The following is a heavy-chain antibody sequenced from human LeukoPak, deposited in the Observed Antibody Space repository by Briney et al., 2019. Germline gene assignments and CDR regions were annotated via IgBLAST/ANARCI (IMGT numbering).Heavy chain of an antibody. CDR2: ISWNSGSI. J-gene: IGHJ4*02. Sequence: GGSLRLSCAASGFTFDDYAMHWVRQAPGKGLEWVSGISWNSGSIGYADSVKGRFTISRDNSENTLYLQMNRLRADDTAIYYCAKSTWFDYFDYWGQGTLVTVSS. CDR1: GFTFDDYA. CDR3: AKSTWFDYFDY. D-gene: IGHD3-9*01. V-gene: IGHV3-9*01.